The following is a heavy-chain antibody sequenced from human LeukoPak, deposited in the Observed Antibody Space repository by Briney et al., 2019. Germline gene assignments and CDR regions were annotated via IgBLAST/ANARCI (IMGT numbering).Heavy chain of an antibody. CDR1: GYTFTSYG. CDR3: ARVRLHSSHYYYYYYMDV. J-gene: IGHJ6*03. D-gene: IGHD3-10*01. CDR2: ISAYNGNT. V-gene: IGHV1-18*01. Sequence: GASVKVSCKASGYTFTSYGISWVRQAPGQGLEWMGWISAYNGNTNYAQKLQGRVTMTTDTSTSTAYMELRSLRSDDTAVYYCARVRLHSSHYYYYYYMDVWGKGTTVTISS.